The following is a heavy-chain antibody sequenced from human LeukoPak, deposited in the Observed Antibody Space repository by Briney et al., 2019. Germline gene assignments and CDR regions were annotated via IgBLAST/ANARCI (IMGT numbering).Heavy chain of an antibody. V-gene: IGHV3-21*01. D-gene: IGHD3-10*01. J-gene: IGHJ5*02. CDR1: GFTFSSYS. Sequence: GGSLRLSCAASGFTFSSYSMNWVRQAPGKGLEWVSSISSSSSYIYYADSVKGRFTISRDNAKNSLYLQMNSLRAEDTAVYYWSSGSVALWFRELFGGSYWFDPWGQGTLVTVSS. CDR2: ISSSSSYI. CDR3: SSGSVALWFRELFGGSYWFDP.